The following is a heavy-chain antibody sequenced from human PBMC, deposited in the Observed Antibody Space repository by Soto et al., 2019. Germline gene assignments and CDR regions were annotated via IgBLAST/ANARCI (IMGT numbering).Heavy chain of an antibody. CDR2: IRSKANSYAT. Sequence: GGSLRLSCAASGFTFSGSAMHWVRHASGKGLEWVGRIRSKANSYATAYAASVKGRFTISRDDSKNTAYLQMNSLKTEDTAVYYCTRHSAVTLFDPWGQGTLVTVSS. D-gene: IGHD5-18*01. CDR1: GFTFSGSA. CDR3: TRHSAVTLFDP. V-gene: IGHV3-73*01. J-gene: IGHJ5*02.